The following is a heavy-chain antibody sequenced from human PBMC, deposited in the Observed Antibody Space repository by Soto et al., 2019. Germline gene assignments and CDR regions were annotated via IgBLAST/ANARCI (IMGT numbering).Heavy chain of an antibody. V-gene: IGHV3-23*01. CDR3: AKGADSSGYYSKPSYYGIDV. D-gene: IGHD3-22*01. Sequence: EVQLLESGGGVVQPGGSLRLSCAAAGFTFSSYAMSWVRQAPGKGLEWVSALSGSGGSTYYADSVKGRFTISKDNSKNTLYLQINRQRAEDTAVYYCAKGADSSGYYSKPSYYGIDVWGQGTTVTVSS. J-gene: IGHJ6*02. CDR2: LSGSGGST. CDR1: GFTFSSYA.